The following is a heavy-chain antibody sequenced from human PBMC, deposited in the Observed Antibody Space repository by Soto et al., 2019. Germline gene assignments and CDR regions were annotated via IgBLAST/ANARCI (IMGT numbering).Heavy chain of an antibody. D-gene: IGHD4-17*01. CDR2: IIPIFGTA. J-gene: IGHJ4*02. Sequence: SVKVSCKASGGTFSSYAISWVRQAPGQGLEWMGGIIPIFGTANYAQKFQGRVTITADESTSTAYMELSSLRSEDTAVYYCAREVMSTVTYFDYWGQGTLVTVSS. CDR3: AREVMSTVTYFDY. CDR1: GGTFSSYA. V-gene: IGHV1-69*13.